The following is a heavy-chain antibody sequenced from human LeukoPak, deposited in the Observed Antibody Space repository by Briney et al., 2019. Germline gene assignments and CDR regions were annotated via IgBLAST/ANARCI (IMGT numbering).Heavy chain of an antibody. CDR2: INHSGST. V-gene: IGHV4-34*01. D-gene: IGHD2-21*01. CDR1: GGSFSGYY. Sequence: SDTLSLTCSVHGGSFSGYYWSWIRQPPGKRLEWIGEINHSGSTNYNPSLKSRVTISVDTSKNQFSLNLNSVTAADTAVYYCARVWPDVWGQGTTVTVSS. CDR3: ARVWPDV. J-gene: IGHJ6*02.